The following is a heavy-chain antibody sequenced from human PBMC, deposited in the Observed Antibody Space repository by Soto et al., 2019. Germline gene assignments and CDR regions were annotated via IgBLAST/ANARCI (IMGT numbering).Heavy chain of an antibody. V-gene: IGHV4-31*03. D-gene: IGHD5-18*01. CDR1: GGSISSVGYY. CDR2: IYYSGST. J-gene: IGHJ5*02. CDR3: ARVLRGYRNAIALNWFDP. Sequence: SETLSLTCTVSGGSISSVGYYWSWIRQRPGKGLEWIGYIYYSGSTYYNPSLKSRVTISVDTSKNQFSLKLSSVTAADTAVYYCARVLRGYRNAIALNWFDPWGQGTLVTVSS.